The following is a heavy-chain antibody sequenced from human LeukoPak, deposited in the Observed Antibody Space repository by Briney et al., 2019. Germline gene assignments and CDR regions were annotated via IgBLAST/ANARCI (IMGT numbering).Heavy chain of an antibody. J-gene: IGHJ3*02. Sequence: SETLSLTCAVYGGSFSGYYWSWIRQPPGKGLEWIGEINHSGSTNYNPSLKSRVTISVDTSRNQFSLKLSSVTAADTAVYYCAREQGLRRLFKIQLWPNDAFDIWGQGTMVTVSS. CDR1: GGSFSGYY. CDR2: INHSGST. D-gene: IGHD5-18*01. CDR3: AREQGLRRLFKIQLWPNDAFDI. V-gene: IGHV4-34*01.